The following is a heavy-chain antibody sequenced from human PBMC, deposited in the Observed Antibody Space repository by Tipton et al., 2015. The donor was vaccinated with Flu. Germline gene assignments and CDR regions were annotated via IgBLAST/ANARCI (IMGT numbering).Heavy chain of an antibody. CDR3: AREDSDENSSYYNFYYGMDV. D-gene: IGHD3-10*01. CDR2: INPISGGT. V-gene: IGHV1-2*06. Sequence: QLVQSGPEVKKPGASVKVSCKASGYTFTGYFIHWVRQAPGQGLEWMGRINPISGGTNYAQNFQGRVTMTRDTSISTAYMELSRLRSEDTALYYLAREDSDENSSYYNFYYGMDVWGQGTTVTVSS. J-gene: IGHJ6*02. CDR1: GYTFTGYF.